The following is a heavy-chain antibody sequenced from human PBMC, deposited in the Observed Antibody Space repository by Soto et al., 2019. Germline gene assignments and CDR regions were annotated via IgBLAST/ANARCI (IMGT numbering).Heavy chain of an antibody. D-gene: IGHD2-2*02. CDR1: GYSFTSYW. V-gene: IGHV5-51*01. CDR2: IYPGDSDT. J-gene: IGHJ6*02. Sequence: PXESLNISCKGSGYSFTSYWIGWVRQMPGKGLEWMGIIYPGDSDTRYSPSFQGQVTISADKSISTAYLQWSSLKASDTAMYYCARHKSCSSTSCYTYYYYYGMDVWGQGTTVTVSS. CDR3: ARHKSCSSTSCYTYYYYYGMDV.